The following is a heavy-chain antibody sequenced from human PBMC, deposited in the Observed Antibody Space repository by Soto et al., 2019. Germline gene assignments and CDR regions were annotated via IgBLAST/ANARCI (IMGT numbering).Heavy chain of an antibody. V-gene: IGHV4-61*01. Sequence: PSETLSLTCTVSGGSVSSGSYYWSWIRQPPGKGLEWIGYIYYSGSTNYNPSLKSRVTISVDTSKNQFSLKLSSVTAADTAVYYCARNVDIVATKPYYFDYWGQGTLVTVSS. CDR2: IYYSGST. CDR1: GGSVSSGSYY. J-gene: IGHJ4*02. CDR3: ARNVDIVATKPYYFDY. D-gene: IGHD5-12*01.